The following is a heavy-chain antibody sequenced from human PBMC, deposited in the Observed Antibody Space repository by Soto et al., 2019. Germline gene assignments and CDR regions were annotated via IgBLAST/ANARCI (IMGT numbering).Heavy chain of an antibody. Sequence: PGGSLRLSCAASGFTFSGYWMYWVRQAPGKGLVWVSRINGDGTSTSYADSVKGRFTISRDNAKSTLYLQMNSLRAEDTAVYYCARDPRNLGLDPWGQGTLVTVSS. D-gene: IGHD4-4*01. CDR2: INGDGTST. J-gene: IGHJ5*02. V-gene: IGHV3-74*01. CDR1: GFTFSGYW. CDR3: ARDPRNLGLDP.